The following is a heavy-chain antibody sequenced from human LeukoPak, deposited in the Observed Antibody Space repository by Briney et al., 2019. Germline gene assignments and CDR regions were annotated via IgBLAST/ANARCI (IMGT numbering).Heavy chain of an antibody. D-gene: IGHD3-10*01. CDR1: GGSISSSSYY. CDR2: IYYSGST. CDR3: ARITMVRGVIFDY. J-gene: IGHJ4*02. V-gene: IGHV4-39*07. Sequence: SETLSLTCTVSGGSISSSSYYWGWIRQPPGKGLECIGGIYYSGSTYYNPSLKSRVTISVDTSKNQFSLKLSSVTAADTAAYYCARITMVRGVIFDYWGQGTLVTVSS.